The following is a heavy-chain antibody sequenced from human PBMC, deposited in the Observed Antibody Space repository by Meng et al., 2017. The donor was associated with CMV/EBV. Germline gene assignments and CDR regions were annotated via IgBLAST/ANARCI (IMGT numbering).Heavy chain of an antibody. V-gene: IGHV1-46*01. D-gene: IGHD2-2*02. J-gene: IGHJ1*01. CDR3: ARRGGRNLGYCSSTSCYSAEYFQH. Sequence: MHWVRPARGQGLEWMGIINPSGGSTSYAQKFQGRVTMTRDTSTSTVYMELSSLRSEDTAVYYCARRGGRNLGYCSSTSCYSAEYFQHWGQGTLVTVSS. CDR2: INPSGGST.